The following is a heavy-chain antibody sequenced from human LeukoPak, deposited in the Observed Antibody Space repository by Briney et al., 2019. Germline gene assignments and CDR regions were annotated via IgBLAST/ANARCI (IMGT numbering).Heavy chain of an antibody. CDR1: GGSISRYY. V-gene: IGHV4-59*12. Sequence: SETLSLTCTVSGGSISRYYWSWIRQPPGKGLEWIGYIYYSGSTNYNPSLKSRVTMSVDTSKNQFSLKLSSVTAADTAVYYCARSPLYSSSSYWFDPWGQGTLVTVSS. CDR2: IYYSGST. CDR3: ARSPLYSSSSYWFDP. J-gene: IGHJ5*02. D-gene: IGHD6-6*01.